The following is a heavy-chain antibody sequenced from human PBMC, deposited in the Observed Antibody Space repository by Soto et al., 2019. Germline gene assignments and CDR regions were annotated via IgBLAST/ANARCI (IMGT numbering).Heavy chain of an antibody. CDR1: GFTFSSYG. CDR3: AKDEHYDILTGYWLEYYYMDV. CDR2: ISYDGSNK. Sequence: GGSLRLSCAASGFTFSSYGMHWVRQAPGKGLEWVAVISYDGSNKYYADSVKGRFTISRDNSKNTLYLQMNSLRAEDTAVYYCAKDEHYDILTGYWLEYYYMDVWGKGTTVTVSS. V-gene: IGHV3-30*18. D-gene: IGHD3-9*01. J-gene: IGHJ6*03.